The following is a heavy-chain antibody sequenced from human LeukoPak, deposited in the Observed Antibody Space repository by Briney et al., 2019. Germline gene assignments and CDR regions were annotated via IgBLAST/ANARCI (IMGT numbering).Heavy chain of an antibody. V-gene: IGHV3-7*01. J-gene: IGHJ4*02. CDR1: GFTFSSYW. Sequence: PGGSLRLSCAASGFTFSSYWMSWVRQAPGKGLERVANIKQDGSEKYYVDSVKGRFTISRDNAKNSLYLQMNSLRAEDTAVYYCARGRFWSGYLYYFDYWGQGTLVTVSS. CDR2: IKQDGSEK. D-gene: IGHD3-3*01. CDR3: ARGRFWSGYLYYFDY.